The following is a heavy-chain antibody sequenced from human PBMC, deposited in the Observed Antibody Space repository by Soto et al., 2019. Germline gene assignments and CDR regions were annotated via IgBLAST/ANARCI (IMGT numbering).Heavy chain of an antibody. V-gene: IGHV4-30-4*01. CDR3: ARDNYGDTYYFDY. CDR2: IYYSGST. D-gene: IGHD4-17*01. J-gene: IGHJ4*02. Sequence: SETLSLTCSVSGGSISSGAYYLSWVRQPPGKGLEWIGYIYYSGSTYYNPSLKSRVTISVDTSKNQFSLKLSSVTATDTAVYYCARDNYGDTYYFDYWGQGTLVTVSS. CDR1: GGSISSGAYY.